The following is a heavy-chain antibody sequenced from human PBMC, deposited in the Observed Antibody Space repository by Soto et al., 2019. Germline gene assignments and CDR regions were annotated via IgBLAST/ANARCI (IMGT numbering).Heavy chain of an antibody. V-gene: IGHV1-69*12. D-gene: IGHD5-12*01. CDR1: GGTFNSYA. CDR2: IIPIFGTA. J-gene: IGHJ6*02. Sequence: QVQLVQSGAEVKKPGSSVKVSCKASGGTFNSYAISWVRQAPGQGLECMGGIIPIFGTANYAQKFQGRVTITADESTSTAYMELSSRRSEDTAVYYCASIRDGYNLHYYYGMDVWGQGTTVTVSS. CDR3: ASIRDGYNLHYYYGMDV.